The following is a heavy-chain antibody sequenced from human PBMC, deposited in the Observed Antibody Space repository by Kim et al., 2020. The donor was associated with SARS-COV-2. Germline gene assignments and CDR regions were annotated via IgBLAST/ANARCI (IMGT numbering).Heavy chain of an antibody. CDR1: GFIFNSHW. CDR3: ARQSTASQSKDV. Sequence: GGSLRLSCTASGFIFNSHWMHWVRQAPGEGLEWVADIKGDGSAKYYTYSLRGRFTISRDNAHNTLYLQIDSLRDEDTAVYYCARQSTASQSKDVWGQGTTVTVSS. J-gene: IGHJ6*02. CDR2: IKGDGSAK. V-gene: IGHV3-7*03.